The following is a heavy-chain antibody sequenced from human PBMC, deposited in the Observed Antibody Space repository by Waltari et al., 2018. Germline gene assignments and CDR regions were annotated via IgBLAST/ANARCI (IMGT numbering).Heavy chain of an antibody. J-gene: IGHJ5*02. CDR3: ARADIVVVVAATEYNWFDP. CDR1: GGTFSSYA. V-gene: IGHV1-69*13. Sequence: QVQLVQSWAEVKKPGSSVKVSCKASGGTFSSYAISWVRQAPGQGLEWMGGIIPIFGTANYAQKFQGRVTITADESTSTAYMELSSLRSEDTAVYYCARADIVVVVAATEYNWFDPWGQGTLVTVSS. CDR2: IIPIFGTA. D-gene: IGHD2-15*01.